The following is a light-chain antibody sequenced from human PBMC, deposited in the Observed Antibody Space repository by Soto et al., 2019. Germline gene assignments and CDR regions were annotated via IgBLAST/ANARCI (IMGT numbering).Light chain of an antibody. Sequence: QSVLTQPASMSGSPGQSITISCTGTSSDAGGYDYVSWYQLHPGKAPKLMIFEVSNRPSGVSYRFSGSKSGNTASLTISGLQAEDEADYFCSSYSISTAYLFGTGTKVTVL. J-gene: IGLJ1*01. CDR2: EVS. V-gene: IGLV2-14*01. CDR1: SSDAGGYDY. CDR3: SSYSISTAYL.